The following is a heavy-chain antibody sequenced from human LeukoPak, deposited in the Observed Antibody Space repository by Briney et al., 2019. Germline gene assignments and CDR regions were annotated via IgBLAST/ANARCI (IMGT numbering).Heavy chain of an antibody. CDR1: GFTFSSYS. V-gene: IGHV3-21*01. D-gene: IGHD3-22*01. J-gene: IGHJ4*02. CDR2: ISSSSSYI. Sequence: GGSLRLSCAASGFTFSSYSMNWVRQAPGKGLERVSSISSSSSYIYYADSVKGRFTISRDNAKNSLYLQMNSLRAEDTAVYYCARGAHYYDSSGYPHLFDYWGQGTLVTVSS. CDR3: ARGAHYYDSSGYPHLFDY.